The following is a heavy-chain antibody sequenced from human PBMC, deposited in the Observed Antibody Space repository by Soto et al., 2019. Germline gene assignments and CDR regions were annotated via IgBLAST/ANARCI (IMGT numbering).Heavy chain of an antibody. Sequence: GGSLRLSCAASGFTFSSYAMSWVRQAPGKGLEWVSAISGSGGSTYYADSVKGRFTISRDNSKNTLYLQMNSLRAEDTAVYYCAKDLYYDYIWGSYRQYYFDYWGQGTLVTVAS. CDR3: AKDLYYDYIWGSYRQYYFDY. CDR2: ISGSGGST. V-gene: IGHV3-23*01. CDR1: GFTFSSYA. J-gene: IGHJ4*02. D-gene: IGHD3-16*02.